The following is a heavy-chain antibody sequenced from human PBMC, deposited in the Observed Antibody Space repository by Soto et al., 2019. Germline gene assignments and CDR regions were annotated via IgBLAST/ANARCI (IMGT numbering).Heavy chain of an antibody. V-gene: IGHV1-3*01. D-gene: IGHD2-2*03. CDR2: INAGNGNT. J-gene: IGHJ6*03. Sequence: ASVKVSCKASGYTFTSYAMHWVRQAPGQRLEWMGWINAGNGNTKYSQKFQGRVTITRDTSASTAYMELSSLRSEDTAVYYCARGLGYCSSTSCPAFAYYYYMDVWGKGTTVTVSS. CDR1: GYTFTSYA. CDR3: ARGLGYCSSTSCPAFAYYYYMDV.